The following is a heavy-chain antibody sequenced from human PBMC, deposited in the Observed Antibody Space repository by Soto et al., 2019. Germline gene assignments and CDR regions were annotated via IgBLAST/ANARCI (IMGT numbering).Heavy chain of an antibody. CDR3: ARGTLDTAMVSVYAFDI. CDR2: IYTSGST. CDR1: GGSISSYY. Sequence: QVQLQESGPGLVKPSETLSLTCTVSGGSISSYYWSWIRQPAGKGLEWIGRIYTSGSTNYNPSLKSRVTMSVDTSKNQFSLKLSSVTAADTAVYYCARGTLDTAMVSVYAFDIWGQGTMVTVSS. D-gene: IGHD5-18*01. J-gene: IGHJ3*02. V-gene: IGHV4-4*07.